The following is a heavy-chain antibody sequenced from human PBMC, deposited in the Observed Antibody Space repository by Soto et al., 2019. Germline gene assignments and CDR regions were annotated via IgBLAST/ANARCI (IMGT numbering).Heavy chain of an antibody. D-gene: IGHD2-2*01. CDR3: ARGYCTTTICDPWFDP. CDR2: IYPGDSDT. V-gene: IGHV5-51*01. CDR1: GYSFTSYW. Sequence: GESLKISCTGVGYSFTSYWIGWVRQMPGKGLEWMGIIYPGDSDTRYSPSFQGQVTISTDKSITTAYLQWSSLKASDTAMYYCARGYCTTTICDPWFDPWGQGTLVTVSS. J-gene: IGHJ5*02.